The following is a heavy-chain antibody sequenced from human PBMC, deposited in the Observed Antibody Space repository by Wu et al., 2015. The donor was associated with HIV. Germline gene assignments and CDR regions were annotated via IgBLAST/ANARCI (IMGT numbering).Heavy chain of an antibody. Sequence: QVHLVQFGGEVKKPGSSVKVTCKASGDGFTSYAVSWVRQAPGQGLEWMGGINPNSGGTNYAQKFQGRVTMTRDTSISTAYMELSRLRSDDTAVYYCATLTYYYDSSGKGRDFDYWGQGTLVTGLL. D-gene: IGHD3-22*01. CDR1: GDGFTSYA. J-gene: IGHJ4*02. V-gene: IGHV1-2*02. CDR2: INPNSGGT. CDR3: ATLTYYYDSSGKGRDFDY.